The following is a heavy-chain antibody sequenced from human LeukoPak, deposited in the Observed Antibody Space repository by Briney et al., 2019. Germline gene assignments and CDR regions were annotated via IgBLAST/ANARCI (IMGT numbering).Heavy chain of an antibody. J-gene: IGHJ3*02. CDR2: IKEDGTQI. D-gene: IGHD5-24*01. CDR1: GFTFSTSW. Sequence: GGSLRLSCAASGFTFSTSWMSWVRQAPGKGLEWVANIKEDGTQIYYMDSVKGRFTISRDNAKNSLYLQMNSLRAEDTAVYYCARARDGYNSGAFDIWGQGTMVTVSS. V-gene: IGHV3-7*01. CDR3: ARARDGYNSGAFDI.